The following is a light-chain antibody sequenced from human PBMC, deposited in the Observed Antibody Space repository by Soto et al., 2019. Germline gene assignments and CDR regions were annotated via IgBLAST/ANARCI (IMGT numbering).Light chain of an antibody. CDR2: LGS. Sequence: DIVMTQSPLSLPVTPGEPASISCRSSQSLLHSNGYNYLDWYLQKPGQSPQLLIYLGSNRASGVPDRFSGSGSGTDFTLKISRVEAEDVGAYYCMQALQTPPLFTFGPGTKVDIK. CDR1: QSLLHSNGYNY. J-gene: IGKJ3*01. CDR3: MQALQTPPLFT. V-gene: IGKV2-28*01.